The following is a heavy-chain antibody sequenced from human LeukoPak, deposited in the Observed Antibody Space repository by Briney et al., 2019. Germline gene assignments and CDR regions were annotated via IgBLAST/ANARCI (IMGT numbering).Heavy chain of an antibody. CDR3: AKGDFWSGYSAYGMDV. CDR2: ISGSGGST. Sequence: GGSLRLSCAASGFTFSNSAMSWVRQAPGKGLEWVSAISGSGGSTYYADSVKGRFTISRDNSKNTLYLQMNSLRAEDTAVYYCAKGDFWSGYSAYGMDVWGQGTTVTVSS. CDR1: GFTFSNSA. V-gene: IGHV3-23*01. J-gene: IGHJ6*02. D-gene: IGHD3-3*01.